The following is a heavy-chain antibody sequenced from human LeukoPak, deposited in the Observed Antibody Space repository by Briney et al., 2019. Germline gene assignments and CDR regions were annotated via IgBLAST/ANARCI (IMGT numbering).Heavy chain of an antibody. V-gene: IGHV1-69*05. D-gene: IGHD7-27*01. Sequence: SVKVSCKASGCTFTSYAMHWLRQDPGQGLEGMGGVIPIFGTANYAQKFQGRVTITTDEPTSTAYMELSSLRSEDTAVYYCGRGRIQAGDPTFDYWGEGTLVTVSS. CDR1: GCTFTSYA. J-gene: IGHJ4*02. CDR2: VIPIFGTA. CDR3: GRGRIQAGDPTFDY.